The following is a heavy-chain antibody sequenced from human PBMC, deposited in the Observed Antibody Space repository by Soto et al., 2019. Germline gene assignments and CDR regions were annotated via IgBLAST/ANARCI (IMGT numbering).Heavy chain of an antibody. CDR1: GFTVSSNY. CDR2: IKSKTDGGTT. Sequence: GSLRLSCAASGFTVSSNYMSWVRQAPGKGLEWVGRIKSKTDGGTTDFAAPVQGRFTISRDDSKNTLYLQMNSLKTEDTAVYYCTTAPVVITPFDYWGQGTLVTVSS. D-gene: IGHD3-22*01. V-gene: IGHV3-15*01. CDR3: TTAPVVITPFDY. J-gene: IGHJ4*02.